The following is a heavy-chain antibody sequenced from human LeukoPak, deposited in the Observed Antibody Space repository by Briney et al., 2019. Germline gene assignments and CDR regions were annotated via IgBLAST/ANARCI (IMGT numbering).Heavy chain of an antibody. CDR2: INHSGST. V-gene: IGHV4-34*01. CDR3: ATIDYDSSGYHDY. Sequence: PSETLSLTCAVYGGSFSGYYWSWIRQPPGKGLEWIGEINHSGSTNYNPSLKSRVTISVDTSKNQFSLKLSSVTAADTAVYYCATIDYDSSGYHDYWGQGTLVTVSS. D-gene: IGHD3-22*01. CDR1: GGSFSGYY. J-gene: IGHJ4*02.